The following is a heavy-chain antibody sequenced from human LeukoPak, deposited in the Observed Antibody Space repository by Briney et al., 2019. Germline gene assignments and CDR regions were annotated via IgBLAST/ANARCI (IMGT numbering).Heavy chain of an antibody. V-gene: IGHV1-2*02. J-gene: IGHJ4*02. CDR3: AREGTRSRPFDY. D-gene: IGHD1-14*01. CDR1: GYTFTDYY. CDR2: INPNSGGT. Sequence: ASVKVSCKASGYTFTDYYMHWVRQAPGQGLEWMGWINPNSGGTNYAQKFQGRVTMTRDTSISTAYMELSRLRSDDTAAYYCAREGTRSRPFDYWGQGTLVTVSS.